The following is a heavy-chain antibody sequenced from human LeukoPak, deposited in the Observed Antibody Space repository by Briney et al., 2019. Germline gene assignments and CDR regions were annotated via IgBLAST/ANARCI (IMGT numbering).Heavy chain of an antibody. CDR2: ISAYNGNT. J-gene: IGHJ5*02. V-gene: IGHV1-18*01. CDR3: AXXXXXXXXXXYXXXXFDP. Sequence: FTXXGISWVRQAPGQGXEWXGWISAYNGNTNYAQKLQGRVTMTTDTSTGTAYLELRSLTSDDTALYYCAXXXXXXXXXXYXXXXFDPXGXGXLVTVS. CDR1: FTXXG.